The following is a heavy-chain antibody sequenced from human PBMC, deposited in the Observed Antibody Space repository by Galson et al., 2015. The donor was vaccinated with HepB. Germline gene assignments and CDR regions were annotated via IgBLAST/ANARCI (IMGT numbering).Heavy chain of an antibody. CDR1: GDSVSSNSAA. V-gene: IGHV6-1*01. CDR3: ARDNRPSMSVGATTSAFNV. Sequence: CAIFGDSVSSNSAAWNWIRQSPSRGLEWLGRIYYKSKWYNDYAVSVKSRITINPDTSKNQFSLQLNSVTPEDTAVYYCARDNRPSMSVGATTSAFNVWGQGTKVTVSS. J-gene: IGHJ3*01. D-gene: IGHD1-26*01. CDR2: IYYKSKWYN.